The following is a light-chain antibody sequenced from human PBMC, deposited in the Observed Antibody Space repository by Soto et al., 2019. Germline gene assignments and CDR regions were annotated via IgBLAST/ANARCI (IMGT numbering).Light chain of an antibody. V-gene: IGLV2-8*01. J-gene: IGLJ1*01. CDR2: EDT. Sequence: QSALTQPPSASGSPGQSVTISCTGTSSDVGGYNYVSWYQQHPDKVPKLMIYEDTKRPSGVSNRFSGSKSGNTASLTISGLQADDEADYYCCSYAGSSAFYVFATGTQLTVL. CDR3: CSYAGSSAFYV. CDR1: SSDVGGYNY.